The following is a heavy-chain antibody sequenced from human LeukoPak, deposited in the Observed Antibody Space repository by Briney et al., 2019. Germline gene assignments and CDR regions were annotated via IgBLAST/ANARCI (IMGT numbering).Heavy chain of an antibody. J-gene: IGHJ6*02. CDR1: GFTFSSYG. V-gene: IGHV3-30*02. D-gene: IGHD6-13*01. CDR2: IRYDVSNK. Sequence: RGSLRLSCAPSGFTFSSYGMHWVRQAAGKGLEWVAFIRYDVSNKYYTDSVKGRFTISTDNSKNTLYLQMNSLRAEDTAVYYCAKNPAPSSSWYVYYYGMDVWGQGTTVTVSS. CDR3: AKNPAPSSSWYVYYYGMDV.